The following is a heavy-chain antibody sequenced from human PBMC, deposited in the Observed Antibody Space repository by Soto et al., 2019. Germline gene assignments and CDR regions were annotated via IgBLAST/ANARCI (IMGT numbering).Heavy chain of an antibody. CDR2: IRKDTRTT. J-gene: IGHJ6*03. D-gene: IGHD3-10*01. Sequence: LRLSCAASGFTFSAYSMSWVRQAPGKGLEWISTIRKDTRTTYYVDSVTGRFTISRDNSKNTVYLEMNSLRVEDTALYYCARDLGAGFGELLPDYYYYYMDVWGKGTTVTVSS. CDR3: ARDLGAGFGELLPDYYYYYMDV. V-gene: IGHV3-23*01. CDR1: GFTFSAYS.